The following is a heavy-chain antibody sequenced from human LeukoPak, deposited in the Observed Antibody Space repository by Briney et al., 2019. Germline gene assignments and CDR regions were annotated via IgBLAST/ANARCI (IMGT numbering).Heavy chain of an antibody. CDR3: ARGTGYNLALWY. Sequence: SETLSLTCAVSGGSFSGYYWSWIRQPPGKGLEWIGEINHSGSTNYNPSLKSRVTISVDTSKNQFSLKLSSVTAADTAVYYCARGTGYNLALWYWGQGTLVTVSS. CDR1: GGSFSGYY. D-gene: IGHD5-24*01. V-gene: IGHV4-34*01. J-gene: IGHJ4*02. CDR2: INHSGST.